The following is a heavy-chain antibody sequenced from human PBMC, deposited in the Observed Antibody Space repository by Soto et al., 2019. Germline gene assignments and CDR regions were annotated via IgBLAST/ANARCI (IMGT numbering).Heavy chain of an antibody. J-gene: IGHJ6*02. V-gene: IGHV1-8*01. CDR1: GYTFTSYD. D-gene: IGHD3-22*01. CDR3: ARVYHYYDSSGYFIYYYGMDV. Sequence: ASVKVSCKASGYTFTSYDINWVRQVTGQGLEWMGWMNPNSGNTGYAQKFQGRVTMTRNTSISTAYMELSSLRSEDTAVYYCARVYHYYDSSGYFIYYYGMDVWGQGTTVTVSS. CDR2: MNPNSGNT.